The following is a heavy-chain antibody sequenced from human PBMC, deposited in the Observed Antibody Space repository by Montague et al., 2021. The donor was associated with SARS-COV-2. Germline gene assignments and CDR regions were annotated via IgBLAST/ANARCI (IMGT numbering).Heavy chain of an antibody. J-gene: IGHJ6*02. CDR3: ATLSRRTAAGTRDYFGLDV. Sequence: SQTLSLTCRVSGDSISTSTWWTWVRQTPGKRLERVGVIFHSGTLNYNPSLKRRVSISVDKSNNQFSLWLSSLIAADTALYYCATLSRRTAAGTRDYFGLDVWGQGTTVVVSS. D-gene: IGHD6-13*01. CDR2: IFHSGTL. V-gene: IGHV4/OR15-8*01. CDR1: GDSISTSTW.